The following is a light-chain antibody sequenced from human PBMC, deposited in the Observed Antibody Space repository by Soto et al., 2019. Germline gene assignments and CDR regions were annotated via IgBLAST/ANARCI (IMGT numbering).Light chain of an antibody. Sequence: EIVLTQSPGTLSLSPGERATLSCRASQSVSSSYLAGYQQKPGQAPRLLIYGASSRATGIPDRFSGSGSGRDFTLTIRRLEAEDFAVYYCQQYGSSRTFGQGTKVEIK. CDR1: QSVSSSY. J-gene: IGKJ1*01. CDR2: GAS. V-gene: IGKV3-20*01. CDR3: QQYGSSRT.